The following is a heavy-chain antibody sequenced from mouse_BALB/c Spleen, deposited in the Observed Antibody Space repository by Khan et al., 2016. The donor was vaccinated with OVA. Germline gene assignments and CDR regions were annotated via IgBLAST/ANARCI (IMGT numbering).Heavy chain of an antibody. CDR3: ARSYDGAWFAY. CDR1: GYTFTDYV. J-gene: IGHJ3*01. CDR2: IYPGSGST. D-gene: IGHD1-1*01. Sequence: QVQLQQPGPELVKPGASVKMSCKVSGYTFTDYVITWVKQRTGQGLEWIGEIYPGSGSTYYNEKFKGKATLTADKSSNTVNMQLSGLTSEDSAVYFCARSYDGAWFAYWGQRTLVTVSA. V-gene: IGHV1-77*01.